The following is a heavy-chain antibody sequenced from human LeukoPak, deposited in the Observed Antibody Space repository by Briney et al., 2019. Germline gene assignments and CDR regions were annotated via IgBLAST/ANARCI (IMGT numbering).Heavy chain of an antibody. CDR1: GGSLSSSSYY. Sequence: PSETLSLTCTVSGGSLSSSSYYWGWIRQPPGKGLEWVGWIYFSGCTYYNPSVKSRVPISVDTSKHHFSLQLSSVTAADTAVYYCASPNVDTAMSDKYYYYYYMDVWGKGTTVTVSS. CDR3: ASPNVDTAMSDKYYYYYYMDV. J-gene: IGHJ6*03. V-gene: IGHV4-39*01. CDR2: IYFSGCT. D-gene: IGHD5-18*01.